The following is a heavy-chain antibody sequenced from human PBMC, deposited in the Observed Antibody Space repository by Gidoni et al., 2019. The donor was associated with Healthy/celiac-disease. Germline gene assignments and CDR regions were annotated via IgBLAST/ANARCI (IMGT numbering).Heavy chain of an antibody. D-gene: IGHD3-16*01. V-gene: IGHV3-13*01. CDR2: IGTAGDT. J-gene: IGHJ3*02. CDR1: AFTFSSYD. Sequence: EVQLVESGGGWVHPGGSLRLSGAPPAFTFSSYDMPWVRQATGKGLEWVSAIGTAGDTYYPGSVKGRFTISRENAKNSLYLQMNSLRAGDTAVYYCARAGTLKRGAFDIWGQGTMVTVSS. CDR3: ARAGTLKRGAFDI.